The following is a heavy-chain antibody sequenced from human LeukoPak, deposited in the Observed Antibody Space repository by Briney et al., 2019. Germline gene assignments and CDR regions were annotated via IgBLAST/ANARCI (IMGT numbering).Heavy chain of an antibody. V-gene: IGHV4-39*01. CDR3: ARGAYFDWLFGYSWKPFDY. J-gene: IGHJ4*02. CDR2: IYDSGST. D-gene: IGHD3-9*01. CDR1: GRSIRSSYYY. Sequence: SETLSLTCTVSGRSIRSSYYYWGWIRQPPGKGLEWIGSIYDSGSTYYNPSLKSRVTISVDTSKNQFSLKLSSVTAADTAVYYCARGAYFDWLFGYSWKPFDYWGQGTLVTVSS.